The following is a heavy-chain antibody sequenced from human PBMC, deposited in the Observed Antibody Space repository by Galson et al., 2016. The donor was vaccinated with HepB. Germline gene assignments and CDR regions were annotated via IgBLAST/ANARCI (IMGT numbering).Heavy chain of an antibody. CDR3: ARAGLGSKASFDS. CDR2: VYRGKT. CDR1: DGSIRSSSFS. D-gene: IGHD1-26*01. Sequence: SETLSLTCTVSDGSIRSSSFSWGWIRQPPGKGLEWIGTVYRGKTYYNPSLAGRVTISVGMSTDLFSLKLTSLTAADTAVYYCARAGLGSKASFDSWGQGTLVAVSS. V-gene: IGHV4-39*01. J-gene: IGHJ4*02.